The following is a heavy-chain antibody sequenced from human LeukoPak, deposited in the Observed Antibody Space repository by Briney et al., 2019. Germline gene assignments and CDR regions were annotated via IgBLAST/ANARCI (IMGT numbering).Heavy chain of an antibody. D-gene: IGHD7-27*01. CDR1: GFTFSSYS. Sequence: GGSLRLSCAASGFTFSSYSMNWVRQAPGKGLEWVSSISSSSSYIYYADSVKGRFTISRDNAKNSLYLQMNSLRAEDTAVYYCARMKNWGLWDYWGQGTLVTVSS. CDR2: ISSSSSYI. V-gene: IGHV3-21*01. J-gene: IGHJ4*02. CDR3: ARMKNWGLWDY.